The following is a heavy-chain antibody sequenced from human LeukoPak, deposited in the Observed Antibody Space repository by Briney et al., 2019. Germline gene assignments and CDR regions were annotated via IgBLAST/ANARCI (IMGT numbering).Heavy chain of an antibody. D-gene: IGHD4-17*01. CDR2: IYYSGST. V-gene: IGHV4-30-4*01. Sequence: SETLSLTCTVSGGSISTGDYYWSWIRQPPGKGVEWIGYIYYSGSTYYNPSLKSRVTISVDTSKNQFSLKLSSVTAADTAVYYCASVTTTDGFDPWGQGTLVTVSS. J-gene: IGHJ5*02. CDR3: ASVTTTDGFDP. CDR1: GGSISTGDYY.